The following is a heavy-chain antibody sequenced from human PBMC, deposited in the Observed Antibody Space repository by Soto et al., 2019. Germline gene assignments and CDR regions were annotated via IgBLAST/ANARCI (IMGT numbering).Heavy chain of an antibody. Sequence: QVQLVQSGAAVKKPGASVKISCKASGYTFTRYTMNWVRQAPGQRLEWMGWINPDNGNTKYSQKFQDRVIINRDTSASTAYMDLSSMRSEDTAVYYCARGIATGQLDPWGQGTLVTVSS. D-gene: IGHD2-2*01. V-gene: IGHV1-3*01. CDR3: ARGIATGQLDP. J-gene: IGHJ5*02. CDR2: INPDNGNT. CDR1: GYTFTRYT.